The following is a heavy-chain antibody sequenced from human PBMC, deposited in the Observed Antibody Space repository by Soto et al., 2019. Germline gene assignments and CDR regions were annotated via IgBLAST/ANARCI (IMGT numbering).Heavy chain of an antibody. V-gene: IGHV1-3*01. D-gene: IGHD2-21*01. CDR2: INAGNGNT. J-gene: IGHJ3*02. Sequence: GASVKVSCKASGYTFTSYAMHWVRQAPGQRLEWMGWINAGNGNTKYSQKFQGRVTITRDTSASTAYMELSSLRSEDTAVYYCARGAPKLEYCGGECYEVAFDIWGQGTMVTVSS. CDR3: ARGAPKLEYCGGECYEVAFDI. CDR1: GYTFTSYA.